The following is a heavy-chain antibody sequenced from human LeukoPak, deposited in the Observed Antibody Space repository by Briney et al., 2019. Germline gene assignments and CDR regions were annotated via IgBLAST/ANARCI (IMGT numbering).Heavy chain of an antibody. CDR2: IYYSGST. V-gene: IGHV4-59*01. J-gene: IGHJ4*02. CDR3: ARVPSIAAHFDY. Sequence: SETLSLTCTVSGGSLSSYYWSWIRDPPGKGPERIGYIYYSGSTNYNPSLKSRVTISVDTSKNQFSLKLSSVTAADTAVYYCARVPSIAAHFDYWGQGTLVTVSS. D-gene: IGHD6-6*01. CDR1: GGSLSSYY.